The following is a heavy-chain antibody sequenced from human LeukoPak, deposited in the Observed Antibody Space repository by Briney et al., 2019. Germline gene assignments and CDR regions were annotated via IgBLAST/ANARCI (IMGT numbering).Heavy chain of an antibody. D-gene: IGHD2-2*01. V-gene: IGHV1-46*01. J-gene: IGHJ5*02. CDR1: GYTFTSYY. CDR3: ARDRGYCSSTSCYDNH. Sequence: ASVKVSCKASGYTFTSYYMHWVRQAPGQGLEWMGIINPSGGSTSYAQKFQGRVTMTRDTSTSTVYMELSSLRAEDTAVYYCARDRGYCSSTSCYDNHWGQGTLVTVSS. CDR2: INPSGGST.